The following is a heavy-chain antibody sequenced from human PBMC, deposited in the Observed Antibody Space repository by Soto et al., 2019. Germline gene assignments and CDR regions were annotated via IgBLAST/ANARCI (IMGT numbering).Heavy chain of an antibody. CDR2: ISAYHGNT. CDR3: ARGGETVVVPAATKTPFDP. CDR1: GYTFTSYG. Sequence: ASVKVSCKASGYTFTSYGISWVRQAPGQGLEWMGWISAYHGNTNYAQKIQGRVTMTTDTSTSTAYMELRGLRSNDTAVYYGARGGETVVVPAATKTPFDPWGQGTLVTVSS. V-gene: IGHV1-18*01. D-gene: IGHD2-2*01. J-gene: IGHJ5*02.